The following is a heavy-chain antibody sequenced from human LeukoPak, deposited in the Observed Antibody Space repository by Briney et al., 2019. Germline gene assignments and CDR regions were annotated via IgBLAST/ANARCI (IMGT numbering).Heavy chain of an antibody. J-gene: IGHJ4*02. CDR3: AKVWTVYSDDYFDY. V-gene: IGHV3-23*01. Sequence: GGSLRLSCAASGFTFSSYGMSWVRQAPGKGLECVSSISGSGGSTNHADSVKGRFTISRDNSKNTLYLQMNSLRAEDTAVYYCAKVWTVYSDDYFDYWGQGTLVTVSS. CDR1: GFTFSSYG. CDR2: ISGSGGST. D-gene: IGHD2-8*01.